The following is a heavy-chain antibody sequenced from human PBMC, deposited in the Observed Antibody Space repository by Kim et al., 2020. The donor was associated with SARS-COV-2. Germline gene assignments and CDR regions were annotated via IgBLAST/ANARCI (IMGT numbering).Heavy chain of an antibody. Sequence: GWSLRLSCAASGFTFDDYAMHWVRQAPGKGLEWVSGISWNSGTIGYADSVKGRFTISRDNAKNSLYLQMNSLRVEDTALYYCVKDMAVTTSVLDYWGQGTLVTVSS. V-gene: IGHV3-9*01. CDR2: ISWNSGTI. CDR1: GFTFDDYA. CDR3: VKDMAVTTSVLDY. J-gene: IGHJ4*02. D-gene: IGHD4-17*01.